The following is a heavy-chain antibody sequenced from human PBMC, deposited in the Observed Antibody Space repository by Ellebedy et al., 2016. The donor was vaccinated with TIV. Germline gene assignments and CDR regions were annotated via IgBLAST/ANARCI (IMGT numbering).Heavy chain of an antibody. D-gene: IGHD3-3*01. CDR1: GHLFTTYG. J-gene: IGHJ6*02. V-gene: IGHV1-3*04. CDR3: ATREWQDPMDV. CDR2: INTGNGNT. Sequence: ASVQVSCXASGHLFTTYGIHWVRQAPGQRLEWMGWINTGNGNTKYSQKLQGRVTITRDTSATTAYMELSGLMSEDTAVYYCATREWQDPMDVWGQGTTVIVSS.